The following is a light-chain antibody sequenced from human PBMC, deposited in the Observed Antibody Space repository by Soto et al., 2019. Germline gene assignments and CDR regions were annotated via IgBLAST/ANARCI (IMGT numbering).Light chain of an antibody. CDR2: DAS. CDR3: QQYDNLLLT. CDR1: QDMSNY. J-gene: IGKJ4*01. V-gene: IGKV1-33*01. Sequence: DIQMTQSPSSLSASVGDRVTITCQASQDMSNYLNWYQQKPGKAPKLLIYDASNLETGVPSRFSGSGSATDFTFTISSLQAEDIATYYCQQYDNLLLTFGGGTKVEI.